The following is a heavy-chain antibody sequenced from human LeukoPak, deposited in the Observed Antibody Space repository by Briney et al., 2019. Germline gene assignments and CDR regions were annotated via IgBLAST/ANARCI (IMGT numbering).Heavy chain of an antibody. D-gene: IGHD3-9*01. J-gene: IGHJ5*02. Sequence: GASVKVSCKASGYTFTGNYMHWVRQAPGQGLEWMGWINPNSGGTNYAQRFQGRVSMTRDTSISTAYMEMSRLRCDDTAVYYCARGDDILTGNRDWFDPWGQGTLVTVFS. CDR1: GYTFTGNY. CDR3: ARGDDILTGNRDWFDP. V-gene: IGHV1-2*02. CDR2: INPNSGGT.